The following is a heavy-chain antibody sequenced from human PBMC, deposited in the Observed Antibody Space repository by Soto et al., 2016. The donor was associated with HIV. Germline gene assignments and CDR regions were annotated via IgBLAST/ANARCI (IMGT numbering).Heavy chain of an antibody. CDR2: SSVHTGDI. V-gene: IGHV1-18*01. CDR1: GYTFPRSG. CDR3: ARASEWNDDLGFDY. Sequence: QVQLVQSGAEVKKPGASVKVSCKASGYTFPRSGVSWVRQAPGQRLEWMGWSSVHTGDISYAKNFQGRVTMTTDRSTSTAYMELTSLRSDDTAVYYCARASEWNDDLGFDYWGQGTLVTVSS. D-gene: IGHD1-1*01. J-gene: IGHJ4*02.